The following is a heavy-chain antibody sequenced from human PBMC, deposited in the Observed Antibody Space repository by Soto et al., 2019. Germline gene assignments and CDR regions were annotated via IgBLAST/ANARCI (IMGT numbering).Heavy chain of an antibody. CDR2: IYYSGST. CDR3: ARAQVVVRHHNWFDP. J-gene: IGHJ5*02. D-gene: IGHD3-22*01. Sequence: QVQLQESGPGLVKPSETLSLTCTVSGGSISSYYWSWIRQPPGKGLEWIGYIYYSGSTNYNPSLKSRVTISVDTSKNQFSLKLSSMTAADTAVYYCARAQVVVRHHNWFDPWGQGTLVTVSS. V-gene: IGHV4-59*08. CDR1: GGSISSYY.